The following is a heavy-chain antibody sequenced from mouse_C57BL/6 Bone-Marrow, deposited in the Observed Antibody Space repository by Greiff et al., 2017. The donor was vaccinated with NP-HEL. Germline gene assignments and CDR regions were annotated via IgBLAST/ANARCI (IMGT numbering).Heavy chain of an antibody. Sequence: QVQLQQSGAELVKPGASVKISCKASGYAFSRYWMNWVKQRPGKGLEWIGQIYPGDGDTNYNGKFKGKATLTADKSSSTAYMQLSSLTSEDSAVYFCARSGANWDDYWGQGTTLTVSS. V-gene: IGHV1-80*01. CDR3: ARSGANWDDY. CDR1: GYAFSRYW. CDR2: IYPGDGDT. D-gene: IGHD4-1*01. J-gene: IGHJ2*01.